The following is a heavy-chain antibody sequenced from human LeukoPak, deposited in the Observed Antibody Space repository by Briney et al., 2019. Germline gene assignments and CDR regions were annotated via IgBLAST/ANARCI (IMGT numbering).Heavy chain of an antibody. CDR1: GYTFSSYD. CDR3: ARVPRYCYGNVCSEGSGFDY. Sequence: ASVKVSCKASGYTFSSYDINWVRQAPGQGLEWMGWMNPKSGNTGYGQKFQGRVIMTRNTSINMVYMELDSLTSEDTAVYYCARVPRYCYGNVCSEGSGFDYWGQGTLLSVSS. CDR2: MNPKSGNT. V-gene: IGHV1-8*01. D-gene: IGHD2-15*01. J-gene: IGHJ4*02.